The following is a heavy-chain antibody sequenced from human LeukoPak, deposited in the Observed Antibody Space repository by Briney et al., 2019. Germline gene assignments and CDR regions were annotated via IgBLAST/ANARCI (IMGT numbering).Heavy chain of an antibody. V-gene: IGHV4-59*12. CDR1: GGSISSYY. J-gene: IGHJ3*02. D-gene: IGHD3-9*01. Sequence: SETLSLTCTVSGGSISSYYWSWIRQPPGKGLEWIGYIYYSGSTNYNPSLKSRVTISVDTSKNQFSLKLSSVTAADTAVYYCARKPIRYFDWLLKVGSDAFDIWGQGTMVTVSS. CDR2: IYYSGST. CDR3: ARKPIRYFDWLLKVGSDAFDI.